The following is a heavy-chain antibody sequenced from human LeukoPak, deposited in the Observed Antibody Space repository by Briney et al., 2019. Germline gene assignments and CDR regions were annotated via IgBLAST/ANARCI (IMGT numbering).Heavy chain of an antibody. CDR1: GFTFSSYE. Sequence: GGSLRLSCKASGFTFSSYEMNWVRQAPGKGLEWLSYISSNSNSIYYARSVKGRFTISRDNAENSLYLQMNSLRAEDTAVYYCARRLFGELFGFDCWGQGTLVTVSS. CDR3: ARRLFGELFGFDC. V-gene: IGHV3-48*03. CDR2: ISSNSNSI. J-gene: IGHJ4*02. D-gene: IGHD3-10*01.